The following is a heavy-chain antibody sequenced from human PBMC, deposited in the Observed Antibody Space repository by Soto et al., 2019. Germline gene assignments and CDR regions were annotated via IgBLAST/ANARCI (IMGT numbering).Heavy chain of an antibody. Sequence: EVQLVESGGGLVQPGGSLRLSCAASGFTFSSYSMNWVRQAPGKGLEWVSYISSSSSTIYYAGSVKGRFTISRDNAKNSLYLQKNSLRDEDTVVYYCATSADRIGYFDSSGYPTYFDYWGQGTLVTVSS. CDR1: GFTFSSYS. CDR2: ISSSSSTI. V-gene: IGHV3-48*02. J-gene: IGHJ4*02. D-gene: IGHD3-22*01. CDR3: ATSADRIGYFDSSGYPTYFDY.